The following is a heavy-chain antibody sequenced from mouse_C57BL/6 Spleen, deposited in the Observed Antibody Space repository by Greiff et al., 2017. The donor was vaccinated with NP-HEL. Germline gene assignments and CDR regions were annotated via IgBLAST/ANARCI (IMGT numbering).Heavy chain of an antibody. J-gene: IGHJ2*01. Sequence: EVMLVESGGGLVKPGGSLKLSCAASGFTFSDYGMHWVRQAPEKGLEWVAYISSGSSTIYYADTVKGRFTISRDNAKNTLFLQSTSLRSEDTAMYYCARGDWDDYFDYWGQGTTLTVSS. CDR2: ISSGSSTI. V-gene: IGHV5-17*01. CDR1: GFTFSDYG. CDR3: ARGDWDDYFDY. D-gene: IGHD4-1*01.